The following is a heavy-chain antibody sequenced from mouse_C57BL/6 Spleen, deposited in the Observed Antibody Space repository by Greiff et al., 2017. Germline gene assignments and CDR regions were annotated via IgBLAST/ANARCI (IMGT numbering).Heavy chain of an antibody. CDR1: GYTFTSYW. V-gene: IGHV1-50*01. J-gene: IGHJ3*01. Sequence: QVQLQQPGAELVKPGASVKLSCKASGYTFTSYWMQWVKQRPGQGLEWIGEIDPSDSYTNYNQKFKGKATLTVDTSSSTAYMQLSSLTSEDAAVYYCASTLDGTWFAYWGQGTLVTVSA. CDR3: ASTLDGTWFAY. CDR2: IDPSDSYT. D-gene: IGHD1-1*01.